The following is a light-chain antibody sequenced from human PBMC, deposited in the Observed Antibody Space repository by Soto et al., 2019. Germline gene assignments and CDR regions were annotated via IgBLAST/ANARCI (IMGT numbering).Light chain of an antibody. J-gene: IGLJ1*01. CDR2: TDN. CDR1: SSNIGAGYD. Sequence: QSVLTQPPSVSGAPGQRVTISCTGSSSNIGAGYDVHWYHQLPGTAPKLLVSTDNHRPSGGPDRLSASKSGASASLAITGLQAEDEAHYYCQSYDKTLTAYVFGTGTKVTVL. CDR3: QSYDKTLTAYV. V-gene: IGLV1-40*01.